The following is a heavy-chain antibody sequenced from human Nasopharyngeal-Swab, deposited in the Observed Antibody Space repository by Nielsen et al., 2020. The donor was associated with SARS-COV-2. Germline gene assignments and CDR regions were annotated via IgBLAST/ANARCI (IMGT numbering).Heavy chain of an antibody. V-gene: IGHV4-59*12. J-gene: IGHJ4*02. D-gene: IGHD2-2*01. CDR3: ARLTSLSGALDY. CDR2: IYYGGST. Sequence: ETLSLTCTVSGASITTYYWNWIRQPPGKGLEWIGYIYYGGSTSYNPSLKSRVTTSLDTSKNQFSLKLASVTAADTAVYYCARLTSLSGALDYWGQGTLVTVSS. CDR1: GASITTYY.